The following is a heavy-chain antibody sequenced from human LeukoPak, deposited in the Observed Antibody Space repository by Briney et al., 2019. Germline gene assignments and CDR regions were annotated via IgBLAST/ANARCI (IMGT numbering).Heavy chain of an antibody. V-gene: IGHV3-23*01. CDR3: AKGGLGSGYFSPPPFDY. D-gene: IGHD3-10*01. CDR2: ISGSGGST. J-gene: IGHJ4*02. Sequence: GGSLRLSCAASGFTFSSYAMSWVRQAPGKGLEWVSAISGSGGSTYYADSVKGRFTISRDNSKNTLYLQMNSLRAEDTAVYYCAKGGLGSGYFSPPPFDYWGQGTLVTVSS. CDR1: GFTFSSYA.